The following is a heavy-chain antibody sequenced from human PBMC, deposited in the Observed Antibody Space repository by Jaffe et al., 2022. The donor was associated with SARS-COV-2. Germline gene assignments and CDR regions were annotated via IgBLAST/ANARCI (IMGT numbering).Heavy chain of an antibody. CDR2: ISYSGTT. CDR1: GDSISSSGSH. Sequence: QVQLQESGPGLVKPSQTLSLTCNVSGDSISSSGSHWTWIRQHPGKGLEWIGYISYSGTTHYNPSLKSRVIISEDPSQNQFSLKLSSVTAADTAVYYCAREDYRGNAPSYCYGMDVWGQGTTVTVSS. D-gene: IGHD4-17*01. CDR3: AREDYRGNAPSYCYGMDV. J-gene: IGHJ6*02. V-gene: IGHV4-31*03.